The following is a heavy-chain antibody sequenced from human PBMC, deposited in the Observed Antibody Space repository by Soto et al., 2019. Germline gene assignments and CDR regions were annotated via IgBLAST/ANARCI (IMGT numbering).Heavy chain of an antibody. J-gene: IGHJ5*02. D-gene: IGHD6-19*01. V-gene: IGHV4-39*01. Sequence: SETPSLTCTVAGASIRSSSYCWGWIRQPPGKGLEWIGSIYYSGATYDNPSLKSRITMSVDTSRSQFSLKLRSVTAADTAVYYCARQQMAVASSLDWIDPWGPGTLVTVSS. CDR2: IYYSGAT. CDR3: ARQQMAVASSLDWIDP. CDR1: GASIRSSSYC.